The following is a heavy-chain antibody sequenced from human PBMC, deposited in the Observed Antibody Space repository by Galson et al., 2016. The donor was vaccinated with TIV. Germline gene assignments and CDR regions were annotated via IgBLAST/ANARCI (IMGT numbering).Heavy chain of an antibody. CDR2: INPNSGGT. D-gene: IGHD3-22*01. CDR3: ARDDGSTSGSDC. J-gene: IGHJ4*02. V-gene: IGHV1-2*02. CDR1: GYTFTDYY. Sequence: SVKVSCKASGYTFTDYYIHWVRQAPGQGLEWMGWINPNSGGTIYAQKFQGRVTMTRDTSITTAYLDLRRLRSADTAVYYCARDDGSTSGSDCWGQGSLVTVSS.